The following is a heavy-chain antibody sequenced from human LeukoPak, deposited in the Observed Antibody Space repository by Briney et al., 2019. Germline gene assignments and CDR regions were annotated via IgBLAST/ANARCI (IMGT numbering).Heavy chain of an antibody. Sequence: PSETLSLTCTVSGGSISSGHYWSWIRQPAGKGLEWVGRVYTSGSTYYNPSLKSRVTISVDTSKNQFSLKLSSVTAADTAVYYCARAHVDTAMVGCFDYWGQGTLVTVSS. V-gene: IGHV4-61*02. D-gene: IGHD5-18*01. CDR1: GGSISSGHY. CDR3: ARAHVDTAMVGCFDY. J-gene: IGHJ4*02. CDR2: VYTSGST.